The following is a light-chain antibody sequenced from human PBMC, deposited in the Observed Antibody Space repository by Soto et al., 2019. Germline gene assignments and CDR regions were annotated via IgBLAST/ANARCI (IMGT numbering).Light chain of an antibody. CDR1: QYINTR. CDR3: HQRQSWPRT. Sequence: DIVMTQSPAFVSASLGERVTLSCRASQYINTRLAWYQHRPGQAPRLLIYQTSIRAAGIPARFSASGSGTDFTLTISDVQPEDFALYYCHQRQSWPRTFGQGTKVDI. V-gene: IGKV3D-15*03. J-gene: IGKJ1*01. CDR2: QTS.